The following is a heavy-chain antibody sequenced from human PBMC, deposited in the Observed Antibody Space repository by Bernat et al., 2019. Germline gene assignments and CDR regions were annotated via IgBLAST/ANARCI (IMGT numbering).Heavy chain of an antibody. J-gene: IGHJ4*02. Sequence: QVQLVESGGGVVQPGGSLRLSCAASGFTFSSYGMHWVRQAPGKGLEWVAFIRYDGSNKYYADSVKGRFTISRDNSKNTLYLQMNSLRAEDTAVYYCAQDPTPYYYDSSGYYYFDYWGQGTLVTVSS. CDR1: GFTFSSYG. CDR2: IRYDGSNK. D-gene: IGHD3-22*01. V-gene: IGHV3-30*02. CDR3: AQDPTPYYYDSSGYYYFDY.